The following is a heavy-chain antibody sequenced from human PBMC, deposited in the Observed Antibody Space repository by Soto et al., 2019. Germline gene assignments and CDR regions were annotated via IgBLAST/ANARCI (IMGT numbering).Heavy chain of an antibody. CDR3: GPLQSGDYYYGMDV. Sequence: EVQLLESGGGLVQPGGSLRLSCAASGFTFSSYAMSWLRQAPGMGLEWVSAISGSGGSTYYADSVKGRFTISRDSSKNALELQMNSLRAGATAVYYCGPLQSGDYYYGMDVWGQGTTVTVSS. J-gene: IGHJ6*02. V-gene: IGHV3-23*01. CDR2: ISGSGGST. CDR1: GFTFSSYA. D-gene: IGHD4-17*01.